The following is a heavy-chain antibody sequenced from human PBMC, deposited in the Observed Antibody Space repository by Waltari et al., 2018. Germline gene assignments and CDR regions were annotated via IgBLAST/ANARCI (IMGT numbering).Heavy chain of an antibody. CDR3: AKSTTGTTTPDYFDY. V-gene: IGHV3-23*01. CDR1: GFTFSSYA. D-gene: IGHD1-1*01. J-gene: IGHJ4*02. Sequence: EVQLLESGGGLVQPGGSLRLSCAASGFTFSSYAMSWVRQAPGKGLEWVSAISGSGGSTYYADSVKGRFTTSRDNSKNTLYLQMNSLRAEDTAVYYCAKSTTGTTTPDYFDYWGQGTLVTVSS. CDR2: ISGSGGST.